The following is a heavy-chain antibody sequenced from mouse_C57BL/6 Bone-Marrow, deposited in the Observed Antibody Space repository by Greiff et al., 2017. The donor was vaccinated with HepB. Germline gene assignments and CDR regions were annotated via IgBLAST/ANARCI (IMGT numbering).Heavy chain of an antibody. CDR1: GYSITSGYY. V-gene: IGHV3-6*01. Sequence: EVQLQESGPGLVKPSQSLSLTCSVTGYSITSGYYWNWIRQFPGNKLEWMGYISYDGSNNYNPSLKNRISITRDTSKNQFFLKLNSVTTEDTATYYCARDQRIYSNYIYPYYAMDYWGQGTSVTVSS. CDR2: ISYDGSN. J-gene: IGHJ4*01. D-gene: IGHD2-12*01. CDR3: ARDQRIYSNYIYPYYAMDY.